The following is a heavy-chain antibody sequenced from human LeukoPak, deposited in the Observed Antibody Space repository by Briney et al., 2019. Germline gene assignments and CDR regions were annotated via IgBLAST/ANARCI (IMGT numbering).Heavy chain of an antibody. J-gene: IGHJ6*02. D-gene: IGHD2-15*01. CDR2: FDPEDGET. Sequence: ASVKVSCKVSGYTLTELSMHWVRQAPGKGLEWMGGFDPEDGETIYAQKFQGRVTMTEDTSTDTAYMELSSLRSGDTAVYYCATDAREDIVVVVAATRYYYYGMDVWGQGTTVTVSS. CDR3: ATDAREDIVVVVAATRYYYYGMDV. CDR1: GYTLTELS. V-gene: IGHV1-24*01.